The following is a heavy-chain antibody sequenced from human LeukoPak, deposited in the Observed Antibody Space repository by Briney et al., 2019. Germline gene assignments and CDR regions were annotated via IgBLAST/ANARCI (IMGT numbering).Heavy chain of an antibody. CDR1: GFTFSSYA. J-gene: IGHJ6*03. V-gene: IGHV3-23*01. Sequence: GGSLRLSCAASGFTFSSYAMSWVRQAPGKGLEWVSAISGSGGSTYYADSVKGRFTISRDNSKNTLYLQMNSLRAEDTAVYYCAKRVDYSEVSYYMDVWGKGTTVTVSS. D-gene: IGHD4-11*01. CDR2: ISGSGGST. CDR3: AKRVDYSEVSYYMDV.